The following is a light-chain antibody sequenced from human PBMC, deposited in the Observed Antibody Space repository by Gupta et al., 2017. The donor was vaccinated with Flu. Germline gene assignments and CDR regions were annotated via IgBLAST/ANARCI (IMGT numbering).Light chain of an antibody. J-gene: IGLJ3*02. CDR1: ELPKQY. Sequence: SYELPPPPSVLVSPGRTARITCFGDELPKQYVYWYQKKAGQAPVVVIYEDNKRPSGIPERFSGSNSGTTVTLTISGVQAGDEADFYCQAGDSSRSRPVFGGGTKLTVL. CDR3: QAGDSSRSRPV. V-gene: IGLV3-25*02. CDR2: EDN.